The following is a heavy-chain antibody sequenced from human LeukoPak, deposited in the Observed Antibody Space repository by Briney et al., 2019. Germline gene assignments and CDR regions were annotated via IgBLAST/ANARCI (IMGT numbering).Heavy chain of an antibody. J-gene: IGHJ4*02. D-gene: IGHD3-3*01. V-gene: IGHV3-23*01. CDR2: ISGSGGST. CDR1: GFTFSIYA. CDR3: VTFGVVTY. Sequence: GGSLRLSCAASGFTFSIYAMSWIRQAPGKGLEWVSAISGSGGSTYYTDSVKGRFAISRDNSKNTLYLQMNSLTAEDTAVYYCVTFGVVTYWGQGTLVTVSS.